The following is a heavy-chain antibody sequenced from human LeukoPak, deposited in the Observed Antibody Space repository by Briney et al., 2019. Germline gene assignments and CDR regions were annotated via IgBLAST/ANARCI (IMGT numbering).Heavy chain of an antibody. CDR2: INPNSGGT. CDR3: ARDPSFVVVPAASGFDY. D-gene: IGHD2-2*01. J-gene: IGHJ4*02. Sequence: ASVKVSCKASGYTFTGYYMHWVRQAPGQGLEWTGWINPNSGGTNYAQKFQGRVTMTRDTSISTAYMELSRLRSDDTAVYYCARDPSFVVVPAASGFDYWGQGTLVTVSS. CDR1: GYTFTGYY. V-gene: IGHV1-2*02.